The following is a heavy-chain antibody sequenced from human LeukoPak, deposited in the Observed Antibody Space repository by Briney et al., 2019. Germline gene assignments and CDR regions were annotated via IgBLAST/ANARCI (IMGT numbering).Heavy chain of an antibody. CDR3: ARVTYSSSWYLDSAFDY. V-gene: IGHV4-59*01. J-gene: IGHJ4*02. CDR1: GGSISSYY. Sequence: SETLSLTCTVSGGSISSYYWSWIRQPPGKGLEWIGYIYYSGSTNYNPSLKSRVTISVDTSKNQFSLKLSSVTAADTAVYYCARVTYSSSWYLDSAFDYWGQGTLVTVSS. CDR2: IYYSGST. D-gene: IGHD6-13*01.